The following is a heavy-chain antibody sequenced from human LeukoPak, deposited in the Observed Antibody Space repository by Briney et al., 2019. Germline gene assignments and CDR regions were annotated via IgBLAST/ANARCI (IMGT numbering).Heavy chain of an antibody. Sequence: GSLRLSCAASGFTFSSYWMSWVRQAPGKGLEWVANIKQDGREKYHVDSVKGRFTISRDNAKNSLNLQMNSLRAEDTAGYYWARDIRFLEWLFKNTFDYWGQGTLVTVSS. CDR3: ARDIRFLEWLFKNTFDY. V-gene: IGHV3-7*01. J-gene: IGHJ4*02. D-gene: IGHD3-3*01. CDR1: GFTFSSYW. CDR2: IKQDGREK.